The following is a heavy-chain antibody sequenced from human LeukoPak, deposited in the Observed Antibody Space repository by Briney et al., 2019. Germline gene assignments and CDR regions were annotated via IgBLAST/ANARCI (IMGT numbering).Heavy chain of an antibody. CDR3: ARENGDFYYFDY. CDR2: ISSNGGST. D-gene: IGHD4-17*01. Sequence: GGSLRLSCAASGFTFGSYAMHWVRQAPGKGLEYVSAISSNGGSTYYANSVKGRFTISRDNSKNTLYLQMNSLRAEDTAVYYCARENGDFYYFDYWGQGTLVTVSS. J-gene: IGHJ4*02. V-gene: IGHV3-64*01. CDR1: GFTFGSYA.